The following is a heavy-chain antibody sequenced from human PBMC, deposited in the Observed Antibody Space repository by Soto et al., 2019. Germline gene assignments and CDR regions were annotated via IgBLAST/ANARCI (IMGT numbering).Heavy chain of an antibody. CDR2: VWYDGSSK. V-gene: IGHV3-33*07. CDR3: AREIDTNHDGMDV. J-gene: IGHJ6*02. D-gene: IGHD2-21*01. Sequence: PWGSLILSCDGPGFTFSKFCMNWVLQAPGKGLEWVARVWYDGSSKYYVDSVKGRFTISRDNSKETVYLQMNSLRAEDTGVYYCAREIDTNHDGMDVWGQGTPVTVSS. CDR1: GFTFSKFC.